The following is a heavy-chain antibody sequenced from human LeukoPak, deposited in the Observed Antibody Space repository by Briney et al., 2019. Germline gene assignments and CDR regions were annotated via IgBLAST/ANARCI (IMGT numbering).Heavy chain of an antibody. Sequence: GGSLRLSCAASGFTFSSYDMHWVRHATGKGLEWVSAIGTAGDTYYPGSVKGRFTISRENAKNSLYLQMNSLRAGDTAVYYCARGPYSYAGYYYGMDVWGQGTTVTVSS. D-gene: IGHD5-18*01. CDR1: GFTFSSYD. CDR3: ARGPYSYAGYYYGMDV. CDR2: IGTAGDT. V-gene: IGHV3-13*01. J-gene: IGHJ6*02.